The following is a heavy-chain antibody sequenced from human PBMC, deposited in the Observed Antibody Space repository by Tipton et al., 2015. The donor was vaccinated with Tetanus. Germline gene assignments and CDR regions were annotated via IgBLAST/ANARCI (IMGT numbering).Heavy chain of an antibody. D-gene: IGHD2-21*01. CDR1: GFSFRDFG. V-gene: IGHV3-48*02. J-gene: IGHJ5*01. CDR2: ISYSSTSI. CDR3: ARRGEARANWFDS. Sequence: SLRLSCAASGFSFRDFGMNWVRQAPGKGLEWVSYISYSSTSIYYAASVKGRFVVSRDNAKNSLYLQMNTLRDDDTAVYYCARRGEARANWFDSWGQGALVTVSS.